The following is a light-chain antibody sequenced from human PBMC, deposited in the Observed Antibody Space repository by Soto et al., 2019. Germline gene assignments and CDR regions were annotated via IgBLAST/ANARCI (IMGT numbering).Light chain of an antibody. CDR3: LLDFRYFWA. CDR2: AAS. V-gene: IGKV1-6*01. J-gene: IGKJ1*01. Sequence: AIQLTQSPSSLYASVGDRVTLTCRASQAIRTALGWYQQKPGKVPKLLIYAASILQRGVPSRFSGSGAGTDFTLTISSLQPEDFATYYCLLDFRYFWAFGQGTKVDIK. CDR1: QAIRTA.